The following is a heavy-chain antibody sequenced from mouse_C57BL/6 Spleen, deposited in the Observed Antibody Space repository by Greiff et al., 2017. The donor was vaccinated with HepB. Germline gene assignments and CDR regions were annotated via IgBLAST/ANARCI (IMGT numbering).Heavy chain of an antibody. CDR3: ARGHYGYWYFDV. CDR2: INPSNGGT. J-gene: IGHJ1*03. V-gene: IGHV1-53*01. D-gene: IGHD1-1*01. CDR1: GYTFTSYW. Sequence: VQLQQSGTELVKPGASVKLSCKASGYTFTSYWMHWVKQRPGQGLEWIGNINPSNGGTNYNEKFKSKATLTVDKSSSTAYMQLSSLTSEDSAVYYCARGHYGYWYFDVWGIGTTVTVSS.